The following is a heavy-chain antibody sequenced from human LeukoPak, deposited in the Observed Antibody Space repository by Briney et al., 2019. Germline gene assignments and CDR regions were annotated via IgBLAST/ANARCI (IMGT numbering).Heavy chain of an antibody. CDR3: ARDYNRRQTVGATISPLGY. J-gene: IGHJ4*02. Sequence: ASVKVSCKASGYTFTNYGISWVRQAPGQGLEWMGWISPYNGNTNYAQKLQGRGTMTTDTSTSTAYMELRSLRSDDTAVYYCARDYNRRQTVGATISPLGYWGQGTLVTVSS. CDR1: GYTFTNYG. CDR2: ISPYNGNT. D-gene: IGHD1-26*01. V-gene: IGHV1-18*01.